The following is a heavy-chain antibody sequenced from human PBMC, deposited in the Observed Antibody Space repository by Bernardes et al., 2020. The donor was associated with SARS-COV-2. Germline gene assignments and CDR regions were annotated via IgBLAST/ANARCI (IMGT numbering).Heavy chain of an antibody. D-gene: IGHD6-6*01. CDR3: ARRGGSSSAYYYYMDV. J-gene: IGHJ6*03. CDR1: GYSFTSYW. CDR2: IYPGDSDT. V-gene: IGHV5-51*01. Sequence: GESLKSSGKGSGYSFTSYWIGWVRQMPGKGLEWMGIIYPGDSDTRYSPSFQGQVTISADKSISTAYLQWSSLKASDTAMYYCARRGGSSSAYYYYMDVWGKGTTVTVSS.